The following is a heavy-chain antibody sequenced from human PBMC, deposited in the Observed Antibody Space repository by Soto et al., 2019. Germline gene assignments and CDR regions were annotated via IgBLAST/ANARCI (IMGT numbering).Heavy chain of an antibody. CDR1: GYTFTGYY. J-gene: IGHJ5*02. V-gene: IGHV1-2*04. CDR3: ARSGWFSNWFDP. D-gene: IGHD6-19*01. CDR2: INPNSGGT. Sequence: ASVKVSCKVSGYTFTGYYMHWVRQAPGQGLEWMGWINPNSGGTNYAQKFQGWVTMTRDTSINTAYMELSRLRSDDTAVYYCARSGWFSNWFDPWGQGTLVTVSS.